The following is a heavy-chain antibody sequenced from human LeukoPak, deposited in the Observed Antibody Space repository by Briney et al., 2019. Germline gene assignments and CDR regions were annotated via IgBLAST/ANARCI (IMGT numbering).Heavy chain of an antibody. Sequence: GGSLRLSCAASGSTFSSYSMNWVRQAPGKGLEWVSSISSSSSYIYYADSVKGRFTISRDDAKNTLYLQMDSLRAEDTAVYYCARGADCSSTRGCYYYYYGMDVWGQGTTVTVSS. V-gene: IGHV3-21*01. D-gene: IGHD2-2*01. CDR3: ARGADCSSTRGCYYYYYGMDV. J-gene: IGHJ6*02. CDR2: ISSSSSYI. CDR1: GSTFSSYS.